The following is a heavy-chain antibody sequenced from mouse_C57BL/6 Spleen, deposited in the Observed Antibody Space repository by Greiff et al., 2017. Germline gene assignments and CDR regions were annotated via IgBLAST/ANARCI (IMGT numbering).Heavy chain of an antibody. V-gene: IGHV1-53*01. Sequence: VQLQQSGTELVKPGASVKLSCMASGYTFTSYWMHWVKQRPGQGLEWIGNINPSNGGTNYNEKFKSKATLTVDKSSSTAYMQLSSLTSEDSAVYYCARSNYVVAMDYWGQGTSVTVSS. J-gene: IGHJ4*01. D-gene: IGHD2-5*01. CDR1: GYTFTSYW. CDR3: ARSNYVVAMDY. CDR2: INPSNGGT.